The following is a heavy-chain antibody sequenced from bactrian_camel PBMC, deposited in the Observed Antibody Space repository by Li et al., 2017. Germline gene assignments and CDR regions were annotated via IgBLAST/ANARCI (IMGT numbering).Heavy chain of an antibody. J-gene: IGHJ4*01. V-gene: IGHV3S66*01. CDR2: INWSGVVT. Sequence: DVQLVESGGGLVQAGGSLRLSCTVSGVTFDDYAVGWFRQAPGKEREGVSCINWSGVVTHYKDSVKGRFTISIDNAKNTLYLQMNGLRTGDTAMYYCAIGLFADFGLGLGTQVTVS. CDR1: GVTFDDYA. D-gene: IGHD5*01.